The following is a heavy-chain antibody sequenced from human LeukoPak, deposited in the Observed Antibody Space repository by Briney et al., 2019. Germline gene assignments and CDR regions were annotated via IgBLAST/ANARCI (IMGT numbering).Heavy chain of an antibody. Sequence: GGSLRLSCAASGFTFSSYGMRWVRQAPGKGLEWVAVIWYDGSNKYYADSVKGRFTISRDNSKNTLYLQMNSLRAEDTAVYYCAREVEMATIVDWGQGTLVTVSS. J-gene: IGHJ4*02. CDR1: GFTFSSYG. CDR2: IWYDGSNK. D-gene: IGHD5-24*01. V-gene: IGHV3-33*01. CDR3: AREVEMATIVD.